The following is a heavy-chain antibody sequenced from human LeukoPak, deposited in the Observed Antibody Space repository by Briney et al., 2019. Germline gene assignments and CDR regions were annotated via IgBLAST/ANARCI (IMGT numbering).Heavy chain of an antibody. J-gene: IGHJ4*02. D-gene: IGHD3-3*01. CDR2: FCTTGST. Sequence: PSETLSLTCTVSGGAISRWCWSWLRQPAGKGLEWIGRFCTTGSTNYSPSLKSRVTMSVDTSKNQFSLNLISVTAADTAVYYCASWAGNTQSDSWSGPFDYWGQGTLVTVSS. V-gene: IGHV4-4*07. CDR3: ASWAGNTQSDSWSGPFDY. CDR1: GGAISRWC.